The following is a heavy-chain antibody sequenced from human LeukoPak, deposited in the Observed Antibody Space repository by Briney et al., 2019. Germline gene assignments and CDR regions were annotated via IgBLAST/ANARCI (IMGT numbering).Heavy chain of an antibody. V-gene: IGHV3-30*02. Sequence: GGSLRLSCAASGFSFSTFGMYWVRQVPGKGLEWVAFIRYDGNDKYYGDSAKDRFTISRDNSKNTLYLQMNSLTTDDTGVYYCAKDSQLDVGSDYYYYFYMYVWGRGTTVTVSS. CDR3: AKDSQLDVGSDYYYYFYMYV. CDR1: GFSFSTFG. CDR2: IRYDGNDK. J-gene: IGHJ6*03. D-gene: IGHD1-1*01.